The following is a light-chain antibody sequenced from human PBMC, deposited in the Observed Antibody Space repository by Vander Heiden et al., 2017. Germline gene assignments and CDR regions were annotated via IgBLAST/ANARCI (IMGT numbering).Light chain of an antibody. V-gene: IGLV1-47*01. CDR3: ATWDGSLSGVV. Sequence: QSVLPQTPSASGTPVQRVTISCSGSSSNIGSNYVYWYQHFPGTAPKLLIYRNNQRPSGVPDRFSGSKSGTSASLAISGLRSEDEADYYCATWDGSLSGVVFGGGTKLTVL. J-gene: IGLJ2*01. CDR1: SSNIGSNY. CDR2: RNN.